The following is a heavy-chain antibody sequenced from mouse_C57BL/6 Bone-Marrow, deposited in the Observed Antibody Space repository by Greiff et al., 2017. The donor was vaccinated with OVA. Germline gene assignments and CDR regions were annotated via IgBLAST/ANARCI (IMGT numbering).Heavy chain of an antibody. J-gene: IGHJ4*01. CDR1: GYTFTDYN. D-gene: IGHD2-4*01. CDR2: INPNNGGT. CDR3: AMGLRRGYYAMDY. Sequence: EVQLQQSGPELVKPGASVKIPCKASGYTFTDYNMDWVKQSHGKSLEWIGDINPNNGGTIYNQKFKGKATLTVDKSSSTAYMQLSSLTSEDSAVYYCAMGLRRGYYAMDYWGQGTSVTVSS. V-gene: IGHV1-18*01.